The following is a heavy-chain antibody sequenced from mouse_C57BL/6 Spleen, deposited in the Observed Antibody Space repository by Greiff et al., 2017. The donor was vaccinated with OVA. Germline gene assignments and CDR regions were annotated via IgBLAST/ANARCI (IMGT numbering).Heavy chain of an antibody. Sequence: VQLQQSGPELVKPGASVKISCKASGYAFSSSWMNWVKQRPGKGLEWIGRIYPGDGDTNYNGKFKGKATLTADKSSSTADMQLSSLTSEDSAVYFCARWEGLRQGFAYWGQGTLVTVSA. CDR3: ARWEGLRQGFAY. D-gene: IGHD2-4*01. V-gene: IGHV1-82*01. J-gene: IGHJ3*01. CDR1: GYAFSSSW. CDR2: IYPGDGDT.